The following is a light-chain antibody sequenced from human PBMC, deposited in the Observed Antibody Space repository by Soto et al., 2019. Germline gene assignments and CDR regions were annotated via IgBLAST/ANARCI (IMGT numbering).Light chain of an antibody. CDR2: GAS. CDR1: QSVGNK. J-gene: IGKJ5*01. CDR3: HQYESWSPFT. Sequence: EIVLTQSPVTLSVPTGEIATLSCRASQSVGNKLGWYQQRPGQAPRLLIIGASTRATGVPAKFSGSGSGTEFSLTINNLQSDDSAIYYCHQYESWSPFTFGQGTRLEIK. V-gene: IGKV3-15*01.